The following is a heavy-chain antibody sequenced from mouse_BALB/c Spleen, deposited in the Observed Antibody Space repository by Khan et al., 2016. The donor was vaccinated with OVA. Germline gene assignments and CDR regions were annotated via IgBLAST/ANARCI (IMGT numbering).Heavy chain of an antibody. D-gene: IGHD1-3*01. Sequence: QVQLKESGPGLVAPSQTLSITCTVSGFSLSNYGVHWVRQPPGKDLEWLGVIWAGGSTNHNSALMSRLSISKDDSKSQVFLKMNSLQTDDTAMYYCARAFYNGAWFAYWGQGTLVTVSA. V-gene: IGHV2-9*02. J-gene: IGHJ3*01. CDR2: IWAGGST. CDR3: ARAFYNGAWFAY. CDR1: GFSLSNYG.